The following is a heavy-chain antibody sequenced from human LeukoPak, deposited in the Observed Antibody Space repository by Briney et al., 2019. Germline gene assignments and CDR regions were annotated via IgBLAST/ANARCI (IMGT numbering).Heavy chain of an antibody. J-gene: IGHJ6*02. CDR2: IKQDGGEK. D-gene: IGHD2-2*01. CDR3: ARDCSGTSCRNGVDV. Sequence: GGSLRLSCAASGFTFSSYEMNWVRQAPGKGLEWVADIKQDGGEKYYVDSVKGRFTISRDNARNSLYLQMNSLRAEDTAVYYCARDCSGTSCRNGVDVWGQGTTVTVSS. CDR1: GFTFSSYE. V-gene: IGHV3-7*01.